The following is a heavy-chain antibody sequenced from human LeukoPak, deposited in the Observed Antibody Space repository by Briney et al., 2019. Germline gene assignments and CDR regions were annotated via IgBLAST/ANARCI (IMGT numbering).Heavy chain of an antibody. J-gene: IGHJ4*02. Sequence: GASVKVSCKASGYTFTGYYMHWVRQAPGQGLEWMGWINPNSGGTNYAQKFQGRVTMTRDTSISAAYMELSRLRSDDTAVYYCARALMSSSSYDYWGQGTLVTVSS. CDR3: ARALMSSSSYDY. CDR1: GYTFTGYY. V-gene: IGHV1-2*02. CDR2: INPNSGGT. D-gene: IGHD6-6*01.